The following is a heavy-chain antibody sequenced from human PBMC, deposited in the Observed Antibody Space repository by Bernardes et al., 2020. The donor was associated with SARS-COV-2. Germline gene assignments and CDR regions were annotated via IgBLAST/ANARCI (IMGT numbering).Heavy chain of an antibody. J-gene: IGHJ4*02. CDR3: TKDRGSFLEWLLSMLIDY. V-gene: IGHV3-23*01. D-gene: IGHD3-3*02. Sequence: GGFLRLSCAASGFTFSSYAMSWVRQAPGKGLEWVPAISGSGGSTYYADSVKGRFTISRDNSKNTLYLQMNSLRSEDTAVYYCTKDRGSFLEWLLSMLIDYWGQGTLVTVSS. CDR1: GFTFSSYA. CDR2: ISGSGGST.